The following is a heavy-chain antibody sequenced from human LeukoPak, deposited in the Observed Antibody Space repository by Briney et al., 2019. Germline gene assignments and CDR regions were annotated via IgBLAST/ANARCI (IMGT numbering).Heavy chain of an antibody. J-gene: IGHJ4*02. CDR2: IRDSGSS. Sequence: SETLSLTCTVSGGSLSGDSWSWIRQPPGKGLEWIAYIRDSGSSESNPSLKSRVTISIDTSKNQFSLNLRSVTAADAALYYCARVRGLGVITPYNDYWGQGTLVTVS. CDR1: GGSLSGDS. D-gene: IGHD3-16*02. V-gene: IGHV4-59*08. CDR3: ARVRGLGVITPYNDY.